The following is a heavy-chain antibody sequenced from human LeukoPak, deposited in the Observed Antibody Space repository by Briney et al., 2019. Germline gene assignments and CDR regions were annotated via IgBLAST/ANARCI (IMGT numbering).Heavy chain of an antibody. CDR3: ARVGTGSWYFDL. J-gene: IGHJ2*01. CDR1: GFTFSNSW. D-gene: IGHD3-10*01. V-gene: IGHV3-7*01. CDR2: IKPDGSAQ. Sequence: GGSLRLSCAASGFTFSNSWMSWVRQAPGKGLEWVATIKPDGSAQYYVDSVKGRFTISRDNAKNSLFLQINSLRAEDTAVYYCARVGTGSWYFDLWGRGTLVTFSS.